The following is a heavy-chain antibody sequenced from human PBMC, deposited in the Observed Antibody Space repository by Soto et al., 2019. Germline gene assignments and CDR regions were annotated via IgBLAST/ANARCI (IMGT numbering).Heavy chain of an antibody. CDR1: GFTFSRYW. D-gene: IGHD3-22*01. Sequence: EVQLVESGGGLVQPGGSLRLSCAASGFTFSRYWMSWVRQAPGKGLEGVANIKQDGSEKYYVDSVKGRFTISRDNVENTLDLQMNSLRAEETAVYYCARAGSSLILVANWFDPWGQGTLVTVSS. V-gene: IGHV3-7*05. J-gene: IGHJ5*02. CDR2: IKQDGSEK. CDR3: ARAGSSLILVANWFDP.